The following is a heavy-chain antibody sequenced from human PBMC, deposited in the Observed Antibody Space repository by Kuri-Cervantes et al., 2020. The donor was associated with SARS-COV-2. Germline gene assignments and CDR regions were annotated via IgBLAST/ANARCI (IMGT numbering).Heavy chain of an antibody. J-gene: IGHJ6*03. D-gene: IGHD6-13*01. CDR2: ISGSGGST. V-gene: IGHV3-23*01. CDR1: GFTFSSYA. CDR3: ARFSGSSSWYPGRYYYYMDV. Sequence: GESLKISCAASGFTFSSYAMSRVRQAPGKGLEWVSAISGSGGSTYYADSVKGRFTISRDNSKNTLYLQMNSLRAEDTAVYYCARFSGSSSWYPGRYYYYMDVWGKGTTVTVSS.